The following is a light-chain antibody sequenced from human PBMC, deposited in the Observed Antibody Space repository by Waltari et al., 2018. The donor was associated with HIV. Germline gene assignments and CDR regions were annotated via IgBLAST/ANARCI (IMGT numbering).Light chain of an antibody. V-gene: IGLV3-1*01. CDR1: KLGDKY. CDR3: QAWDSSTAVV. CDR2: PDS. J-gene: IGLJ2*01. Sequence: SYELTQPPSVSVSPGQTASITCSGDKLGDKYACWYQQKPGHSPVLVIYPDSNRPSGTPERFSGSNAGNTATLTISGTQAMDEADYYCQAWDSSTAVVFGGGTKLTVL.